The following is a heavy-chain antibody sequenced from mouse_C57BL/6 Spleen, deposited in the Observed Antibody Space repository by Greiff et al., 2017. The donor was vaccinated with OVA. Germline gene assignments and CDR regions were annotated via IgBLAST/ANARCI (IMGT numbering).Heavy chain of an antibody. CDR2: IYPGDGDT. V-gene: IGHV1-80*01. J-gene: IGHJ2*01. Sequence: QVQLKQSGAELVKPGASVKISCKASGYAFSSYWMNWVKQRPGKGLEWIGQIYPGDGDTNYNGKFKGKATLTADKCSSTAYMHISSLTSEDSAVYFCARGGGEYYFDYWGQGTTLTVSS. D-gene: IGHD1-1*02. CDR1: GYAFSSYW. CDR3: ARGGGEYYFDY.